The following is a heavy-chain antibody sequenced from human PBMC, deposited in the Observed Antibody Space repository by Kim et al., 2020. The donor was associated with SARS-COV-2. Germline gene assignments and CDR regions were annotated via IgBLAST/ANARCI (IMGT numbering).Heavy chain of an antibody. CDR1: GFTFSSYA. Sequence: GGSLRLSCAASGFTFSSYAMSWVRQAPGKGLEWVSAISGSGGSTYYADSVKGRFTISRDNSKNTLYLQMNSLRAEDTAVYYCAKDAYYYDSSGYSMFNWFDPWGQGTLVTVSS. CDR3: AKDAYYYDSSGYSMFNWFDP. J-gene: IGHJ5*02. D-gene: IGHD3-22*01. V-gene: IGHV3-23*01. CDR2: ISGSGGST.